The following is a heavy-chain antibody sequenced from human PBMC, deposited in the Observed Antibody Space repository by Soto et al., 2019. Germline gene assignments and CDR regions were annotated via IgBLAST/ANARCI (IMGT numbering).Heavy chain of an antibody. V-gene: IGHV3-23*01. Sequence: GGSLRLSCAASGFTFSSYSMSWVRQAPGKGLKWVSGFRTSGDGGTTYYADSVKGLFTFSRDYSKIMLFLKMNSLRAEDTALYYCAKKVNSGPGSQYFDYWGQGTLVTVSS. D-gene: IGHD3-10*01. CDR1: GFTFSSYS. CDR2: FRTSGDGGTT. J-gene: IGHJ4*02. CDR3: AKKVNSGPGSQYFDY.